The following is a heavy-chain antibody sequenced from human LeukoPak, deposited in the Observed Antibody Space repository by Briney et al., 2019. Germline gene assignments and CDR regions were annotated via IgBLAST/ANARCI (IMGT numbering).Heavy chain of an antibody. CDR2: INHSGST. CDR1: GGSFSGYY. Sequence: SETLSLTCAVYGGSFSGYYWSWIRQLPGKGLEWIGEINHSGSTNYNPSLKSRVTISVDTSKNQFSLKLSSVTAADTAVYYCARGTVYSGYDRLGPPHAFDIWGQGTMVTVSS. J-gene: IGHJ3*02. D-gene: IGHD5-12*01. V-gene: IGHV4-34*01. CDR3: ARGTVYSGYDRLGPPHAFDI.